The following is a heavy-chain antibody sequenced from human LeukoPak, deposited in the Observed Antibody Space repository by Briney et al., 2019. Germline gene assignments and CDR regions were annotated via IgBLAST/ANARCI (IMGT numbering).Heavy chain of an antibody. D-gene: IGHD3-9*01. J-gene: IGHJ4*02. V-gene: IGHV3-30-3*01. CDR2: ISYDGSNK. Sequence: ISYDGSNKYSADSVKGRFTISRDNSKNTLYLQMNSLRAEDTAVYYCARGQGYFDWLLNIDYWGQGTLVTVSS. CDR3: ARGQGYFDWLLNIDY.